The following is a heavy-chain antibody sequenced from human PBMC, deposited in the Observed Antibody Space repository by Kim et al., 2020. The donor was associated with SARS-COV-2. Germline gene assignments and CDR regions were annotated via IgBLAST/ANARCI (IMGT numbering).Heavy chain of an antibody. CDR2: ISSDGNSQ. CDR1: GFTFSSHG. Sequence: GGSLRLSCAASGFTFSSHGMHWVRQAPGRGLEWVAIISSDGNSQHYGDSVKGRFTISRDNSNNTLYLQMSSLRAEDTAVYKCVKEDSNYYFDYWGQGTLVTVSS. J-gene: IGHJ4*02. V-gene: IGHV3-30*18. CDR3: VKEDSNYYFDY. D-gene: IGHD6-13*01.